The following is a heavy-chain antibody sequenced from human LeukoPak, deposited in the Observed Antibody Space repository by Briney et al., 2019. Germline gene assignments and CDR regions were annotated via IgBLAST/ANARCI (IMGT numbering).Heavy chain of an antibody. D-gene: IGHD1-26*01. CDR1: GFTFSSYG. CDR3: ARGGASRYYYYYMDV. CDR2: IRYDGSNK. V-gene: IGHV3-30*02. J-gene: IGHJ6*03. Sequence: GGSLRLSCAASGFTFSSYGMHWVRQAPGKGLEWVAFIRYDGSNKYYADSVKGRFTISRDNSKNTLYLQMNSLRAEDTAVYYCARGGASRYYYYYMDVWGKGTTVTVSS.